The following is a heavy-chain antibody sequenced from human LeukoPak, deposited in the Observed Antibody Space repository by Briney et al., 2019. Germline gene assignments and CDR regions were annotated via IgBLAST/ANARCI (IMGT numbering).Heavy chain of an antibody. V-gene: IGHV3-30*04. CDR2: ISYDGSNK. D-gene: IGHD6-13*01. CDR3: ARDHLAAAGTQYYYYYYMDV. CDR1: GFTFSSYA. J-gene: IGHJ6*03. Sequence: PGRSLRLSCAASGFTFSSYAMHWVRQAPGEGLEWVAVISYDGSNKYYADSVKGRFTISRDNSKNTLYLQMNSLRAEDTAVYYCARDHLAAAGTQYYYYYYMDVWGKGTTVTVSS.